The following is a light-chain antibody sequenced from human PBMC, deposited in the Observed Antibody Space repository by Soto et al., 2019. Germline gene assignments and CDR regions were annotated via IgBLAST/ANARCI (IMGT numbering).Light chain of an antibody. CDR2: GAS. CDR3: QQRSNRIT. CDR1: QSISSSF. J-gene: IGKJ5*01. Sequence: EIVLTQSPGILSLSPGERASLSCGASQSISSSFLAWYQQKPGQAPRLLIYGASSRATGIPDRFSGTGSETDFTLTISRLEPEDFAVYYCQQRSNRITFGQGTRLEIK. V-gene: IGKV3D-20*02.